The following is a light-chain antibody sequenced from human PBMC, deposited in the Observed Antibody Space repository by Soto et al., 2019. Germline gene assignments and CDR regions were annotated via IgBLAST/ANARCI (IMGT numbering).Light chain of an antibody. V-gene: IGLV2-11*01. Sequence: QSVLTQPRSVSGSPGQSVTISCTGTSSDVGDDNFVSWYQHHPGKAPKLIIYYVSQRSSGVPDRFSGSKSGNTASLTISGLQAEDEADYYCCSSGGTFTRVFGGGTKVTVL. CDR1: SSDVGDDNF. CDR3: CSSGGTFTRV. CDR2: YVS. J-gene: IGLJ3*02.